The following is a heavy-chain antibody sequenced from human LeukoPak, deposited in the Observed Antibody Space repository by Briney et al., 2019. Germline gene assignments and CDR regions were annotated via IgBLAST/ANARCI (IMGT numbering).Heavy chain of an antibody. Sequence: GGSLRLSCAASGFSFSGYDMHWVRQAPGKGLEWVAVISYDGSNQYYADSVKGRFTISRDNSKNTLYLQMNSLRAEDTAGYYCAKDRFYYDSSGHNFDYWGQGTLVTVSS. CDR1: GFSFSGYD. D-gene: IGHD3-22*01. CDR2: ISYDGSNQ. V-gene: IGHV3-30*18. CDR3: AKDRFYYDSSGHNFDY. J-gene: IGHJ4*02.